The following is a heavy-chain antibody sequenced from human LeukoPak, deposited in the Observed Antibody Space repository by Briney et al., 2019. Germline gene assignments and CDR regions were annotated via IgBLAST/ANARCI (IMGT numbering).Heavy chain of an antibody. CDR3: ARDSRTYYDFWSGYSSTLYFDY. CDR2: ISAYNGNT. V-gene: IGHV1-18*01. CDR1: GYTFTSYG. D-gene: IGHD3-3*01. Sequence: ASVKVSCKASGYTFTSYGNSWVRKAPGQGLEWMGWISAYNGNTNYAQKLQGRVTMTTDTSTSTAYMELRSLRSDDTAVYYCARDSRTYYDFWSGYSSTLYFDYWGQGTLVTVSS. J-gene: IGHJ4*02.